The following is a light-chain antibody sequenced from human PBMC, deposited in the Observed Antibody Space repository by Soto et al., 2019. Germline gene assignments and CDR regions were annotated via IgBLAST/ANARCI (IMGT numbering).Light chain of an antibody. V-gene: IGKV3-20*01. CDR2: GAS. CDR3: QQYGSSGT. Sequence: EIVLTQSPGTLSSSPGERATLSCRASQIVTSNYLAWYQQKRGQAPRLLIWGASIRATGLPDRFSGGGSGTDFTLTISRLEAEDFAVYYCQQYGSSGTFGQGTKVDI. J-gene: IGKJ1*01. CDR1: QIVTSNY.